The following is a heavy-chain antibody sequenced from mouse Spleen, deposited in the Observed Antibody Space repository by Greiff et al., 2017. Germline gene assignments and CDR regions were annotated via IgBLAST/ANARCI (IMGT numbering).Heavy chain of an antibody. V-gene: IGHV1-82*01. CDR3: ARRGLAHFDV. CDR2: IYPGDGDT. D-gene: IGHD3-3*01. J-gene: IGHJ1*01. Sequence: QVQLQQSGPELVKPGASVKISCKASGYAFSSSWMNWVKQRPGKGLEWIGRIYPGDGDTNYNGKFKGKATLTADKSSSTAYMQLSSLTSEDSAVYFCARRGLAHFDVWGAGTTVTVSS. CDR1: GYAFSSSW.